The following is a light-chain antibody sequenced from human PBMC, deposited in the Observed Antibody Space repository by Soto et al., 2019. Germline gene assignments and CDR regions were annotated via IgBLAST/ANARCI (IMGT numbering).Light chain of an antibody. Sequence: DIQMTQSPSTLSASVGDRVTITCRASQSISSWLAWYQQKPGKAPKLLIYDASSLESGVPSRFSGSGSGTEFTLTISGLQPDDFATYYCQQYNSWTFGQGTKGEIK. CDR3: QQYNSWT. V-gene: IGKV1-5*01. CDR2: DAS. CDR1: QSISSW. J-gene: IGKJ1*01.